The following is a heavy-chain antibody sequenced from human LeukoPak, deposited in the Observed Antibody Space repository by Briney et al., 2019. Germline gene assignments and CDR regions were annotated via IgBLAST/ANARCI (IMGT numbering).Heavy chain of an antibody. D-gene: IGHD3-3*01. CDR2: INTAGSTI. CDR1: TFALNNYE. Sequence: GGFLRLSCVASTFALNNYEMNWVRQAPGKGLEWISYINTAGSTIYYADSVKGRFTISRDNAEKSLSLQISSLRVEDTAVYYCARVSPFGFNALDVWGQGTFVTVSS. CDR3: ARVSPFGFNALDV. J-gene: IGHJ3*01. V-gene: IGHV3-48*03.